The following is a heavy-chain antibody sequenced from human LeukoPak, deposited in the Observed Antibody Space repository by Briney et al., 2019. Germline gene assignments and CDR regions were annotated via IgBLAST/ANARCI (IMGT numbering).Heavy chain of an antibody. CDR1: GGSFSGYY. CDR3: AKGSIAAHDAKTTLDY. CDR2: INHSGST. Sequence: SETLSLTCAVYGGSFSGYYWSSIRQPPGKGLEWIGEINHSGSTNYNPSLKSRVTISVDTSKNQFSLKLSSVTTADTAVYYCAKGSIAAHDAKTTLDYWGQGTLVTVSS. J-gene: IGHJ4*02. D-gene: IGHD6-13*01. V-gene: IGHV4-34*01.